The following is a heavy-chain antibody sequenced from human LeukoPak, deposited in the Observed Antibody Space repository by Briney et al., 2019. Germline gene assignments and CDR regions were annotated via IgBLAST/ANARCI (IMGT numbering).Heavy chain of an antibody. D-gene: IGHD6-19*01. J-gene: IGHJ6*04. V-gene: IGHV3-48*03. CDR1: GFTFSNDE. CDR3: ARSLSGWFYGPSGV. Sequence: GGSLRLSCVASGFTFSNDEMNWVRQAPGKGLEWVSHIDRSNNIYYADSVNGRFTISRDNAGNSLYLQMNSLRAEDTAVYYCARSLSGWFYGPSGVWGKGTTVTVSS. CDR2: IDRSNNI.